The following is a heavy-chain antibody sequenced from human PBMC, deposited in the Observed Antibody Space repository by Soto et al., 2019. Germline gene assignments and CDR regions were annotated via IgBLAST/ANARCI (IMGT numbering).Heavy chain of an antibody. Sequence: SETLSLTCTVSGGSISSYYWSWIRQPPGKGLEWIGYIYYSGSTNYNPSLKSRVTISVDTSKNQFSLKLSSVTAADTAVYYCARVYSGSYSDSWGQGTLVTGSS. V-gene: IGHV4-59*12. D-gene: IGHD1-26*01. CDR3: ARVYSGSYSDS. J-gene: IGHJ4*02. CDR2: IYYSGST. CDR1: GGSISSYY.